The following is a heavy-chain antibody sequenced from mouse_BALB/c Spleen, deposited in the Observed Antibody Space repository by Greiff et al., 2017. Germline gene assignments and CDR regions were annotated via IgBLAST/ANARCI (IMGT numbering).Heavy chain of an antibody. CDR2: IWAGGST. D-gene: IGHD2-2*01. CDR3: ARADYGYDSYYAMDY. J-gene: IGHJ4*01. V-gene: IGHV2-9*02. Sequence: QVQLQQSGPGLVAPSQSLSITCTVSGFSLTSYGVHWVRQPPGKGLEWLGVIWAGGSTNYNSALMSRLSISKDNSKSQVFLKMNSLQTDDTAMYYCARADYGYDSYYAMDYWGQGTSVTVSS. CDR1: GFSLTSYG.